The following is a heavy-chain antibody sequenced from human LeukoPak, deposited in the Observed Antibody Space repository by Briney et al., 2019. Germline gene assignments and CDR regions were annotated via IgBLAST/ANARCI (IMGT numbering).Heavy chain of an antibody. CDR2: IIPIFGTA. Sequence: SVKVSCKASGGTFSSYAISWVRQAPGQGLVWMGGIIPIFGTANYAQRFQGRVTITADESTSTAYMELSSLRSEDTAVYYCARSSSSWIYYFDYWGQGTLVTVSS. J-gene: IGHJ4*02. CDR1: GGTFSSYA. CDR3: ARSSSSWIYYFDY. D-gene: IGHD6-13*01. V-gene: IGHV1-69*01.